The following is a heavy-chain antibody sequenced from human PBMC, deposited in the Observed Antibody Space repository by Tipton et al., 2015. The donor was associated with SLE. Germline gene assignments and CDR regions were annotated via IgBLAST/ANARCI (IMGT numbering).Heavy chain of an antibody. CDR1: GFTFDDYA. V-gene: IGHV3-9*01. CDR2: ISWNSGSI. J-gene: IGHJ4*02. Sequence: SLRLSCAASGFTFDDYAMHWVRQAPGKGLEWVSGISWNSGSIGYADSVKGRFTISRDNAKNSLYLQMNSLRAEDTALYYCARDSAAGWGQGTLVTVSS. D-gene: IGHD6-13*01. CDR3: ARDSAAG.